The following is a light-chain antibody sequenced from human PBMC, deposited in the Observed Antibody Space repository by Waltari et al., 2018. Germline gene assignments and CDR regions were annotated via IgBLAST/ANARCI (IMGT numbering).Light chain of an antibody. Sequence: VLIKPPPPRPATPGGSAPTPCSPSQSLLHRNGNNYLDWYLQKQGQSPQLLIYLASNRASGVPDRFSGSGSGIDFTLKISRVEAEDVGVYYCMQSLQAQWTFGPGTKVEIK. CDR3: MQSLQAQWT. CDR1: QSLLHRNGNNY. V-gene: IGKV2-28*01. CDR2: LAS. J-gene: IGKJ1*01.